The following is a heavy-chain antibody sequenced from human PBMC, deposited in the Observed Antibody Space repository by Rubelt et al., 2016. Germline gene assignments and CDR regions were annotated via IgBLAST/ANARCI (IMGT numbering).Heavy chain of an antibody. D-gene: IGHD1-26*01. Sequence: VQLLESGGGLVQPGGSLRLSCAASGFTFSSYAMSWVRQAPGKGLEWIGSIYYSGSTYYNPSLNSRVTMFLDRSKNQFTLNRRSGTAADTAVYYCARHVEGDSALDNWGQGTLVTVSP. J-gene: IGHJ4*02. CDR3: ARHVEGDSALDN. CDR1: GFTFSSYA. V-gene: IGHV4-39*01. CDR2: IYYSGST.